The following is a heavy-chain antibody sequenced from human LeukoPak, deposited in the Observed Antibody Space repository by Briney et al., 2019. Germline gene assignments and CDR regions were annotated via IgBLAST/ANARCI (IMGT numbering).Heavy chain of an antibody. CDR3: ARESSGWYYYYMDV. CDR2: ISAYNGNT. V-gene: IGHV1-18*01. D-gene: IGHD6-19*01. CDR1: GYTFTSYG. Sequence: ASVKVSCEASGYTFTSYGISWVRQAPGQGLEWMGWISAYNGNTNYAQKLQGRVTMTTDTSTSTAYMELRSLRSDDTAVYYCARESSGWYYYYMDVWGKGTTVTVSS. J-gene: IGHJ6*03.